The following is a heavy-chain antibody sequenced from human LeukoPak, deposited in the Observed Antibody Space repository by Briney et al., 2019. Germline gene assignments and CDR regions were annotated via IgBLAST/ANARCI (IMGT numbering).Heavy chain of an antibody. CDR1: GGSISSYY. V-gene: IGHV4-59*08. J-gene: IGHJ6*02. Sequence: SETLSLTCTVSGGSISSYYWSWIRQPPGKGLEWIGYIYYSGSTNYNPSIKSRVTISVDTSKNQFSLKLSSVTAADTAVYYCARLHDYVWGSYRPYYYYGMDVWGQGTTVTVSS. D-gene: IGHD3-16*02. CDR2: IYYSGST. CDR3: ARLHDYVWGSYRPYYYYGMDV.